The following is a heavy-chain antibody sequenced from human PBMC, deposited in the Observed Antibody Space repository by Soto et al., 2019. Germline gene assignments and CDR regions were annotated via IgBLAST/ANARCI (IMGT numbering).Heavy chain of an antibody. V-gene: IGHV1-3*01. CDR3: ARGGYFDSSHYLGY. CDR1: GYTFTSYG. Sequence: ASVKVSCKASGYTFTSYGINWVRQAPGRGLEWMGWINPGNGNTKYSQQFQGRVIIDRDTSASTAYMELSSLRPEDTAVYYCARGGYFDSSHYLGYWGRGTLVTVSS. D-gene: IGHD3-22*01. CDR2: INPGNGNT. J-gene: IGHJ4*02.